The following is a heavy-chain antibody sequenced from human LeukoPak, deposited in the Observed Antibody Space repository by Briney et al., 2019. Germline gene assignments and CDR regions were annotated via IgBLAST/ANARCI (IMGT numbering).Heavy chain of an antibody. CDR1: GFSFSTYA. D-gene: IGHD3-10*01. CDR2: ISGSGGST. CDR3: AKVPHLYYGSGSYQLDY. V-gene: IGHV3-23*01. J-gene: IGHJ4*02. Sequence: GGSLRLSCAASGFSFSTYALSWVRQAPGKGLEWVSAISGSGGSTFYADSVKGRFTVSRDNSKKALYLQMNSLRADDTAVYYCAKVPHLYYGSGSYQLDYWGQGTLVTVSS.